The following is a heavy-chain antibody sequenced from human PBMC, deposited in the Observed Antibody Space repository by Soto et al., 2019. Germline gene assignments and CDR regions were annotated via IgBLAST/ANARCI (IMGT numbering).Heavy chain of an antibody. V-gene: IGHV3-21*01. J-gene: IGHJ6*02. CDR2: ISSSSSYI. CDR3: ARDSEMATILDYYYYGMDV. CDR1: GFTFSSYS. D-gene: IGHD5-12*01. Sequence: PGGSLRLSCAASGFTFSSYSMNWVRQAPGKGLEWVSSISSSSSYIYYADSVKGRFTISRDNAKNSLYLQMNSLRAEDTAVYYCARDSEMATILDYYYYGMDVWGQGTTVTVSS.